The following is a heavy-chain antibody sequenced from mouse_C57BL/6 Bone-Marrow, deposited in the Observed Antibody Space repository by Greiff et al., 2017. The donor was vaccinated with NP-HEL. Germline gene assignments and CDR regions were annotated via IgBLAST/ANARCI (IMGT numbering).Heavy chain of an antibody. V-gene: IGHV1-50*01. Sequence: QVQLQQPGAELVKPGASVKLSCKASGYTFTSYWMQWVKQRPGLGLEWIGEIDPSDSYINYNQKFKGKATLTVDTSSSTAYMQLSSLTSEDSAVYYCARGYSFDYWGQGTTLTVSS. CDR2: IDPSDSYI. CDR3: ARGYSFDY. J-gene: IGHJ2*01. CDR1: GYTFTSYW.